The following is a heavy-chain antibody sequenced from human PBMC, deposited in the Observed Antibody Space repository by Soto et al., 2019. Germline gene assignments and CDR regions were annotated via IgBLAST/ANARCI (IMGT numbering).Heavy chain of an antibody. V-gene: IGHV3-23*01. CDR3: ANANHGGYFYFYGMDV. Sequence: EVQLLESGGGSVQPGGSPRLSCVASGFTFSSYAMSWVRQAPGKGLEWVSTIDGSGGSTYYADSVKGRFTISRDTSKNTLYLQMNSLRAEDTAVYYCANANHGGYFYFYGMDVWGQGTTVTVSS. CDR1: GFTFSSYA. D-gene: IGHD3-10*01. J-gene: IGHJ6*02. CDR2: IDGSGGST.